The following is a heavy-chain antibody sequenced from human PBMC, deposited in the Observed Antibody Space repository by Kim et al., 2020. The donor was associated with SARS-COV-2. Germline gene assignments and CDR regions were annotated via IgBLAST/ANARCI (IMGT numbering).Heavy chain of an antibody. CDR3: AKSPSGSFFDH. D-gene: IGHD3-22*01. J-gene: IGHJ4*02. CDR1: GISFSSYA. V-gene: IGHV3-23*01. Sequence: GGSLRLSCVVSGISFSSYAMNWVRQAPGKGLEWVSSISGGGGSTYYADSVKGRFTISRDNSQNTLYLQMNSLRAEDTAVYYCAKSPSGSFFDHWGRGTLVTVSS. CDR2: ISGGGGST.